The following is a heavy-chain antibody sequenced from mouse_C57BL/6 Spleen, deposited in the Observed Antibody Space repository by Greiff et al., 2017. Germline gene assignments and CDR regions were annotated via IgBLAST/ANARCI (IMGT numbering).Heavy chain of an antibody. CDR1: GYTFTDYE. J-gene: IGHJ4*01. CDR2: IDPETGGT. CDR3: TRFGDPYARDY. V-gene: IGHV1-15*01. Sequence: VQLQQSGAELVRPGASVTLSCKASGYTFTDYEMHWVKQTPVHGLEWIGAIDPETGGTAYNQKFKGKAILTADKSSSTAYMELRSLTSEDSAVYYCTRFGDPYARDYWGQGTSVTVSS.